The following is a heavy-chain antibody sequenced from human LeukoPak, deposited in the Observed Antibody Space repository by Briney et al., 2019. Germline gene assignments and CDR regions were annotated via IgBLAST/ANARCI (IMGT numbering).Heavy chain of an antibody. D-gene: IGHD1-26*01. V-gene: IGHV1-46*01. CDR2: INPSGGST. J-gene: IGHJ6*03. Sequence: GASVKVSCKASGYTFTSYYMHWVRQAPGQGLEWMGIINPSGGSTSYAQKFQGRVTMTRDMSTSTVYMELSSLRSEDTAVYYCARDPGGARVRYYYMDVWGKGTTVTVSS. CDR1: GYTFTSYY. CDR3: ARDPGGARVRYYYMDV.